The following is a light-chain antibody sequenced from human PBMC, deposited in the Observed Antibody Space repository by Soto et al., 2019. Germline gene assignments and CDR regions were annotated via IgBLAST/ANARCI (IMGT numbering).Light chain of an antibody. CDR1: QSVNGY. CDR2: DAY. Sequence: EIVLTQSPATLSLSPGERATLSCRASQSVNGYLVWYQQKPGQAPRLLIYDAYNRASGIPARFSGSGSGTDFTLSISSREAEDSAIYYCQHRRSWPRTFGGGNNVEIK. J-gene: IGKJ4*01. V-gene: IGKV3-11*01. CDR3: QHRRSWPRT.